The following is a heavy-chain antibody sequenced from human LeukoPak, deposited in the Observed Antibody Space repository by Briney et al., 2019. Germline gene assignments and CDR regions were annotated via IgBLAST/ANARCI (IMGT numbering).Heavy chain of an antibody. CDR3: AKANSLSGYYYDTVDF. CDR2: ISSSSDST. D-gene: IGHD3-22*01. Sequence: PGGSLRLSCAASGFTFSSYAMSWVRQAPGKGLEWVSAISSSSDSTYYADSVKGRFTISRDNSRSTLSLQMDSLRAEDTAVYYCAKANSLSGYYYDTVDFWGQGTLVTVSS. J-gene: IGHJ4*02. V-gene: IGHV3-23*01. CDR1: GFTFSSYA.